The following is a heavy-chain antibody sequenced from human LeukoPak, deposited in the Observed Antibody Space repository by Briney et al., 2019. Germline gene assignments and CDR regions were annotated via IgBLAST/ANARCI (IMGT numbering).Heavy chain of an antibody. CDR2: ISYDGSNK. D-gene: IGHD5-18*01. CDR1: GFTFSSYA. V-gene: IGHV3-30*04. J-gene: IGHJ4*02. Sequence: GGSLRLSCAASGFTFSSYAMHWVRQAPGKGLEWVAVISYDGSNKYYADSVKGRFTISRDNSKNALYLQMNSLRAEDTAVYYCAKDQNTAMAFDYWGQGTLVTVSS. CDR3: AKDQNTAMAFDY.